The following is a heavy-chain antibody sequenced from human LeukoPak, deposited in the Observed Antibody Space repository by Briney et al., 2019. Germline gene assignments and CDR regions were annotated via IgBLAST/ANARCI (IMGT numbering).Heavy chain of an antibody. J-gene: IGHJ5*02. D-gene: IGHD6-13*01. Sequence: PGGSLRLSCAASGFTFSSYWMSWVRQAPGKGLEWVANIKQDGSEKYYVDSVKGRFTISRDNAKNSLYLQMNSLRAEDTAVYYCAKDRSIAAAEDWFDPWGQGTLVTVSA. CDR2: IKQDGSEK. CDR1: GFTFSSYW. V-gene: IGHV3-7*01. CDR3: AKDRSIAAAEDWFDP.